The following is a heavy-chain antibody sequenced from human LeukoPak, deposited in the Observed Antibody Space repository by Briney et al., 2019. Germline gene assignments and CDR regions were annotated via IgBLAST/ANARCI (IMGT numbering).Heavy chain of an antibody. CDR1: GGSISSSNW. J-gene: IGHJ5*02. D-gene: IGHD3-10*01. CDR3: ARHAYGSGSYYNFYWFDT. Sequence: SGTLSLTCAVSGGSISSSNWWSWVRQPPGKGLEWIGEIYHSGSTNYNPSLKSRVTISVDTSKNQFSLKLSSVTAADTAVYYCARHAYGSGSYYNFYWFDTWGQGTLVTVSS. CDR2: IYHSGST. V-gene: IGHV4-4*02.